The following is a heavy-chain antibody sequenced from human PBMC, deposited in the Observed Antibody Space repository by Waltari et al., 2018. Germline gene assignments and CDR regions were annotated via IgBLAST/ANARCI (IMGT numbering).Heavy chain of an antibody. D-gene: IGHD2-2*01. CDR1: GGPCTKSG. CDR2: IIPVSGAG. V-gene: IGHV1-69*01. CDR3: AKVSWASVEPAWGYIQL. J-gene: IGHJ1*01. Sequence: QVQLVQSGAEVKKPGPSVRVSCKACGGPCTKSGLTWVRQAPGQGLEWMGGIIPVSGAGSSAQRFQNRVAISADESTTTSYLDLSNLRVDDTAIYYCAKVSWASVEPAWGYIQLWGQGTLVTVSS.